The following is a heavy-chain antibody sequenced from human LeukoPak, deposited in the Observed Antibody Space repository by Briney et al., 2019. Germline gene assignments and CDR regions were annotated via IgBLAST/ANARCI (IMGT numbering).Heavy chain of an antibody. D-gene: IGHD1-26*01. Sequence: TSVKVSCKASGFTFTSSAMQWVRQARGQRLEWIGWIVVGSGNTNYAQKFQERVTITRDMSTSTGYMELRSLRSEDTAVYYCARAYSGNYFDYWGQGTLVTVSS. J-gene: IGHJ4*02. CDR1: GFTFTSSA. CDR2: IVVGSGNT. CDR3: ARAYSGNYFDY. V-gene: IGHV1-58*02.